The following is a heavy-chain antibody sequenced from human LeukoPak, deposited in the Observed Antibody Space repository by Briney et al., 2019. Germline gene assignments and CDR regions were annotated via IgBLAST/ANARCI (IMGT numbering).Heavy chain of an antibody. V-gene: IGHV4-59*01. CDR2: IYYSGST. Sequence: SSETLSLTCTVAAGSISSYYWSWIRQPPGKGLEWIGYIYYSGSTNYSPSLKSRVTISVDTSKNQFSLKLSSVTAADTAVYYCARQHYDFWSGYIHYFDYWGQGTLVTVSS. D-gene: IGHD3-3*01. CDR1: AGSISSYY. J-gene: IGHJ4*02. CDR3: ARQHYDFWSGYIHYFDY.